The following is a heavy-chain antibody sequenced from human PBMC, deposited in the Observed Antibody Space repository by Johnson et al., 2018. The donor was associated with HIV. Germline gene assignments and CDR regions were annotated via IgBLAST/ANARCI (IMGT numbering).Heavy chain of an antibody. CDR2: IKQDGSEK. J-gene: IGHJ3*02. CDR1: GFTFSSYW. D-gene: IGHD5-18*01. Sequence: VQLVESGGGLVQPGGSLRLPCAASGFTFSSYWMSWVRQAPGKGLEWVANIKQDGSEKYYVDSVKGRFTISRDNAKNSLYLQMNSLRAEDTAVYYCAKGRSPRIQLRTWAFDIWGQGTMVIVSS. V-gene: IGHV3-7*01. CDR3: AKGRSPRIQLRTWAFDI.